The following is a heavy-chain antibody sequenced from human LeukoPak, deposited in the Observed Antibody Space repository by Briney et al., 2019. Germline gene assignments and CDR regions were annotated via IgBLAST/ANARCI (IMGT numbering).Heavy chain of an antibody. D-gene: IGHD5-18*01. V-gene: IGHV5-51*01. Sequence: GESLKISCKGSGYSSTSYWIGWVRQVPGKGLEWMGIIYPSDSDTRYSPSFQGQVTISADKSISTAYLQWSSLKASDTAMYYCASGYSYGYTPPQLDYWGQGALVTVSS. CDR1: GYSSTSYW. CDR2: IYPSDSDT. J-gene: IGHJ4*02. CDR3: ASGYSYGYTPPQLDY.